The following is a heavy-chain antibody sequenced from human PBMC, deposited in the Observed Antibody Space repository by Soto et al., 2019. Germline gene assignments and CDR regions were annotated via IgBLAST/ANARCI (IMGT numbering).Heavy chain of an antibody. Sequence: SETLSLTCAVSGGSIISSNCWNWVRQPPGKGLEWIGEIYHSGSTYYKPSLKSRVAMSVDTSKNQFSLELTSATAADTAVYYCARRDWSGSTSPFYFDYWGQGGLVTVSS. D-gene: IGHD3-9*01. V-gene: IGHV4-4*02. CDR2: IYHSGST. CDR1: GGSIISSNC. CDR3: ARRDWSGSTSPFYFDY. J-gene: IGHJ4*02.